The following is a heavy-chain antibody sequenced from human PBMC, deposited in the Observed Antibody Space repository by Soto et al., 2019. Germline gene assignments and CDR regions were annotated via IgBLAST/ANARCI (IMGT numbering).Heavy chain of an antibody. J-gene: IGHJ6*03. CDR3: ARGERAQKNYYYYYMDV. V-gene: IGHV1-2*04. Sequence: GASVKVSCKASGYIFTDYGITWVRQAPGQGLEWMGWINPNSGGTNYAQKFQGWVTMTRDTSISTAYMELSRLRSDDTAVYYCARGERAQKNYYYYYMDVRGKGATVTVSS. CDR1: GYIFTDYG. CDR2: INPNSGGT.